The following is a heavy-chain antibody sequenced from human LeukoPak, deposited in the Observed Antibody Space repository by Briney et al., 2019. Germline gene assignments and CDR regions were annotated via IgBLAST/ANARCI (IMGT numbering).Heavy chain of an antibody. J-gene: IGHJ6*03. CDR2: VYYGGST. Sequence: SETLSLTCTVSGYSITANIYYWGWIRQPPGKGLEWIGNVYYGGSTYYSPSLKSRVTISVDTSKNQLSLKLSSVTAADTAVYYCARVVAATARENYYYYYMDVWGKGTTVTVSS. D-gene: IGHD2-2*01. CDR1: GYSITANIYY. V-gene: IGHV4-39*01. CDR3: ARVVAATARENYYYYYMDV.